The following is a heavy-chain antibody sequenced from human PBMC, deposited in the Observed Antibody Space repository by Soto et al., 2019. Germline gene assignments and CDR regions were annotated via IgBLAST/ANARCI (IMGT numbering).Heavy chain of an antibody. CDR3: ATAEVDY. CDR1: GFNFGNNW. CDR2: MNSDGRTT. Sequence: EVQLVESGGGLVQPGGSLRPSCAASGFNFGNNWMHWVRQAPGKGLEWVSRMNSDGRTTNYADSVKGRFTVSRDNAKNTLYLQMNSLRAEDTAVYYCATAEVDYWGPGTLVTVSS. J-gene: IGHJ4*02. V-gene: IGHV3-74*01.